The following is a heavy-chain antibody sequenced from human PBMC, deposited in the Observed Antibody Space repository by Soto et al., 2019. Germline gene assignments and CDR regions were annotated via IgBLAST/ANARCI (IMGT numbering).Heavy chain of an antibody. Sequence: SSETLSLTCTVSGGSISSYYWSWIRQPPGKGLEWIGYIYYSGSTNYNPSLKSRVTISVDTSKNQFSLKLSSVTAADTAVYYCARLPIAVAPIDYWGQGTLVTVS. J-gene: IGHJ4*02. D-gene: IGHD6-19*01. V-gene: IGHV4-59*08. CDR2: IYYSGST. CDR3: ARLPIAVAPIDY. CDR1: GGSISSYY.